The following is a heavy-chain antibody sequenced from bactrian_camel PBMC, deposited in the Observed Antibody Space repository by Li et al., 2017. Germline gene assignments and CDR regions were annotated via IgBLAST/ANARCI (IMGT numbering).Heavy chain of an antibody. CDR1: GYTSSPFC. J-gene: IGHJ4*01. CDR2: IDTDGNT. CDR3: AAASNCAVVAGIPPHEYTY. D-gene: IGHD6*01. Sequence: HVQLVESGGGSVQAGGSLRLSCEAPGYTSSPFCMAVFRRAPGSDRKSSVFIPAIDTDGNTKYADFVKGRFTISKDSTKRILYLHMNDLESEDTAMYYCAAASNCAVVAGIPPHEYTYYGQGTQVTVS. V-gene: IGHV3S1*01.